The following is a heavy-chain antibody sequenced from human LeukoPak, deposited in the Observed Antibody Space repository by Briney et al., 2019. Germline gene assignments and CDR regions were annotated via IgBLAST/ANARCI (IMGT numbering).Heavy chain of an antibody. J-gene: IGHJ6*04. CDR2: ISAYNGNT. CDR1: GYTFTSYG. D-gene: IGHD3-10*01. CDR3: ARDSYYYGSGSYYRGTPQTYGMDV. V-gene: IGHV1-18*04. Sequence: ASVKVSCKASGYTFTSYGISWVRQAPGQGLEWMGWISAYNGNTNYAQKLQGRVTMTTDTSTSTAYMELRSLRSDDTAVYYCARDSYYYGSGSYYRGTPQTYGMDVWGKGTTVTVSS.